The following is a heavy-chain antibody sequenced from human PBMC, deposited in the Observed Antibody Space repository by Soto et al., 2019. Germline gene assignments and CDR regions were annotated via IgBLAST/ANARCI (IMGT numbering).Heavy chain of an antibody. CDR1: GFTFSSYG. CDR3: AKDQRDIVATSPDY. CDR2: ISYDGSNK. V-gene: IGHV3-30*18. D-gene: IGHD5-12*01. J-gene: IGHJ4*02. Sequence: GGSLRLSCAASGFTFSSYGMHWVRQAPGKGLEWVAVISYDGSNKYYADSVKGRFTISRDNSKNTLYLQMNSLRAEDTAVYYCAKDQRDIVATSPDYWGQGTLVTVSS.